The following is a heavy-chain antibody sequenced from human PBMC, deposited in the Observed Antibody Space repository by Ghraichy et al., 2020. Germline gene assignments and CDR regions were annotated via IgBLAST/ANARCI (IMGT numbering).Heavy chain of an antibody. CDR2: ISGSGGRT. CDR3: AKGGGIWFGESDY. CDR1: GFTFSSYA. D-gene: IGHD3-10*01. V-gene: IGHV3-23*01. J-gene: IGHJ4*02. Sequence: GGSLRLSCAASGFTFSSYAMSWVRQAPGKGLEWVSVISGSGGRTYYADSVKGRFTISRDNSKNRLYLQMNSLRAEDTAVYYCAKGGGIWFGESDYWGQGTLVTVSS.